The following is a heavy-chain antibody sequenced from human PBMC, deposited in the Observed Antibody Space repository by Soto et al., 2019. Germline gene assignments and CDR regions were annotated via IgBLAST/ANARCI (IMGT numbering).Heavy chain of an antibody. D-gene: IGHD1-26*01. Sequence: QVRLQESGPGLVKPSETLSLSCLVSGDSVGNGPYYWSWIRQSPGEGLEWIAYIYYSGSTYVNPSLECRVNMSIDMSENQFFLELRSVSAADAAVYFCARVGSSCHSGGCYYYYGLGVWGQGSTVAISS. V-gene: IGHV4-61*01. J-gene: IGHJ6*02. CDR3: ARVGSSCHSGGCYYYYGLGV. CDR2: IYYSGST. CDR1: GDSVGNGPYY.